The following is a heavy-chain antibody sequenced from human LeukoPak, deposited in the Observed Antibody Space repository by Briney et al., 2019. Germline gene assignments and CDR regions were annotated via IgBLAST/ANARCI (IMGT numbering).Heavy chain of an antibody. CDR2: IWNDGGNT. CDR1: GFTFSSHG. CDR3: ARDRGSRWFGPIDY. J-gene: IGHJ4*02. V-gene: IGHV3-33*08. D-gene: IGHD6-13*01. Sequence: GGSLRLSCAASGFTFSSHGMHWVRQAPGKGLEWVAVIWNDGGNTYHADSVRGRFTISRDNSKNTLYLQMNSLRAEDTAVYYCARDRGSRWFGPIDYWGQGTLVTISS.